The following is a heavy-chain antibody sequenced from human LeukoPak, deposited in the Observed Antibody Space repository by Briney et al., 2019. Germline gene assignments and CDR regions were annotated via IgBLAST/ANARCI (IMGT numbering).Heavy chain of an antibody. CDR1: GGSISSYY. CDR3: ARTLGGSLDY. D-gene: IGHD3-16*01. Sequence: SETLSLTCTVSGGSISSYYWSWIRQTPRKGLEWIGYVTYSGSTKYTLSLESRLTMSVDTSKNQFSLKLSSVTAADTAVYYCARTLGGSLDYWGQGTLVTVSS. V-gene: IGHV4-59*01. J-gene: IGHJ4*02. CDR2: VTYSGST.